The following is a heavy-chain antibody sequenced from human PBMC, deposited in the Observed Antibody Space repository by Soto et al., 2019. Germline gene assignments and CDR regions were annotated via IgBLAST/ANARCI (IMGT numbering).Heavy chain of an antibody. J-gene: IGHJ6*02. CDR1: GGSIRNYF. V-gene: IGHV4-59*13. D-gene: IGHD3-10*01. Sequence: QVQLQESGPGLVKTSETLSLTCGVSGGSIRNYFWSWIRQPPGKSLEWIGYIYYDGTTKYRPSLVSRVTMSVDTSQNQFSLHLTSVTAADTAVYFCARGGGSFGPYYYYAMDVWGQGTTVTVSS. CDR2: IYYDGTT. CDR3: ARGGGSFGPYYYYAMDV.